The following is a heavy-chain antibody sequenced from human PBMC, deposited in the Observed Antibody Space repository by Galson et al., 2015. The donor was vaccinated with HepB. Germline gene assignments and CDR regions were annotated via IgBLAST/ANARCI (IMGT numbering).Heavy chain of an antibody. CDR3: AREPEGYCSGGSCFPLNAFDI. D-gene: IGHD2-15*01. V-gene: IGHV1-46*03. Sequence: SVKVSCKASGYTFTSYYMHWVRQAPGQGLEWMGIINPSGGSTSYAQKFQGRVTMTRDTSTSAVYMELSSLRSEDTAVYYCAREPEGYCSGGSCFPLNAFDIWGQGTMVTVSS. J-gene: IGHJ3*02. CDR1: GYTFTSYY. CDR2: INPSGGST.